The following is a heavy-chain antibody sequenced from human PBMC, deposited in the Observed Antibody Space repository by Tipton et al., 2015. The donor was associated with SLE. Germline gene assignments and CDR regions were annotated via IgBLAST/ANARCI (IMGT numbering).Heavy chain of an antibody. CDR1: GFTFSSNW. V-gene: IGHV3-7*01. D-gene: IGHD1-26*01. J-gene: IGHJ5*02. Sequence: SLRLSCAASGFTFSSNWMSWVRQAPGKGLEWVAHIQQDGSEEYYVDSVKGRFSVSRDNAKNSLYLQMNSLRAEDTAVYYCAREVVGARTNWFDPWGQGTLVTVSS. CDR2: IQQDGSEE. CDR3: AREVVGARTNWFDP.